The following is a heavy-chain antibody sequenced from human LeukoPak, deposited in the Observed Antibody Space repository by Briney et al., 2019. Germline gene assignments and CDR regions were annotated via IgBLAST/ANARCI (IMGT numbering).Heavy chain of an antibody. V-gene: IGHV3-23*01. CDR3: ASRGSSDWYQGGFDY. CDR2: ISSRGDDA. J-gene: IGHJ4*02. D-gene: IGHD6-19*01. CDR1: GFTFSSYA. Sequence: GGSLRLSCAASGFTFSSYAMSWVRQAPGQGLKWVSSISSRGDDAIYADSVKGRSTISRDNSKNMLYLQMNSLRAEDTAVYYCASRGSSDWYQGGFDYWGQGALVTVSS.